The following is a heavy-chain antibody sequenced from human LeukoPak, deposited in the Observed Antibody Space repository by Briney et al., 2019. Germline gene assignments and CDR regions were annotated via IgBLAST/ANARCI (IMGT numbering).Heavy chain of an antibody. CDR2: FDPEDGET. D-gene: IGHD3-16*02. CDR3: ATVGVIGRYYYYGMDV. V-gene: IGHV1-24*01. Sequence: ASVKVSCKVSGYTLTELSMHWVRQAPGKGLEWMGGFDPEDGETIYAQKFQGRVTMTEDTSTDTAYMELSSLGSEDTAVYYCATVGVIGRYYYYGMDVWGQGTTVTVSS. J-gene: IGHJ6*02. CDR1: GYTLTELS.